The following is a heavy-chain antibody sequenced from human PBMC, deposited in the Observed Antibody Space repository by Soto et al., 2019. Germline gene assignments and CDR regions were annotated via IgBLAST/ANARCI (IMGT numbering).Heavy chain of an antibody. CDR3: ARDRGGATSDFDY. Sequence: QVQLVQSGSEVKKPGASVKVSCKASGYTFTGYYMHWVRQAPGQGLEWMGWINPNSGGTNYAQKFQGWVTMTRDTSISTAYMELSRLRSDDTAVYYCARDRGGATSDFDYWGQGTLVTVSS. CDR1: GYTFTGYY. D-gene: IGHD1-26*01. CDR2: INPNSGGT. J-gene: IGHJ4*02. V-gene: IGHV1-2*04.